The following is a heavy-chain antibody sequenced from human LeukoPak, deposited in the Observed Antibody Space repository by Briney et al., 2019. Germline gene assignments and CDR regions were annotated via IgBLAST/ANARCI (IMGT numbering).Heavy chain of an antibody. CDR2: IWYDGSNK. V-gene: IGHV3-33*01. CDR3: ARDPGTPDSGYYYYGMDV. CDR1: GFTFSSYG. D-gene: IGHD3-10*01. J-gene: IGHJ6*02. Sequence: PGGSLRLSCAASGFTFSSYGMHWVRQAPGKGLEWVAVIWYDGSNKYYADSVKGRFTISRDNSKNTLYLQMNSLRAEDTAVYYCARDPGTPDSGYYYYGMDVWGQGTTVTVSS.